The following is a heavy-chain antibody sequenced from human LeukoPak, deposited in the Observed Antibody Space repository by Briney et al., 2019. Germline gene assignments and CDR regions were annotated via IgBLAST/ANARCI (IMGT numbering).Heavy chain of an antibody. Sequence: SETLSLTCTVSGGSISSGDYYWSWIRQPPGKGLEWIGYIYYSGSTYYNPSLKSRVTISVDTSKNQFSLKLGSVTAADTAVYYCASYPYSNPYYFDYWGQGTLVTVSS. D-gene: IGHD4-11*01. V-gene: IGHV4-30-4*01. CDR1: GGSISSGDYY. CDR3: ASYPYSNPYYFDY. CDR2: IYYSGST. J-gene: IGHJ4*02.